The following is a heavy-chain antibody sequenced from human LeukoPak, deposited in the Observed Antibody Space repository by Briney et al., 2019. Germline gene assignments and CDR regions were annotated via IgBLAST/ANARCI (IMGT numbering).Heavy chain of an antibody. V-gene: IGHV4-39*07. CDR3: ARVDEDAFDI. J-gene: IGHJ3*02. CDR2: IYYSGST. Sequence: SETLSLTCTVSGGSISSSSYYWGWIRQPPGKGLEWIGSIYYSGSTYYNPSLKSRVTISVDTSKNQFSLKLSSVTAADTAVYYCARVDEDAFDIWGQGTMVTVSS. CDR1: GGSISSSSYY.